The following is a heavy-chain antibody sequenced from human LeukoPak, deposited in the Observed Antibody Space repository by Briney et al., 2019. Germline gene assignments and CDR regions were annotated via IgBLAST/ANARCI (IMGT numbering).Heavy chain of an antibody. J-gene: IGHJ4*02. Sequence: PGGSLRLSCAASGFTFSKHGMHWVRQAPGKGLVWVAFIRYDGSNKYYTDSVKGRFTISRDNSNNTLYLQMNSLRAEDTAVYYCAKDGDGYYGSGSYSEYWGQGTLVTVSS. V-gene: IGHV3-30*02. CDR1: GFTFSKHG. CDR2: IRYDGSNK. D-gene: IGHD3-10*01. CDR3: AKDGDGYYGSGSYSEY.